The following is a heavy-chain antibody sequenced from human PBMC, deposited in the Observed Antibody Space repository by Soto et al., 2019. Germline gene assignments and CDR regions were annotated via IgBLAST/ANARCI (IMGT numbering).Heavy chain of an antibody. CDR2: ISVSGGST. D-gene: IGHD3-22*01. Sequence: GGSLRLSCAASGFTFRNYAMNWVRQAPGKWLEWVSGISVSGGSTYYADSVKGRFTVSRDNSKNTVFLQMNSLRAEDTAVYFCAKGMYYYDSSGYRLFDYWGQGXLVTVYS. V-gene: IGHV3-23*01. CDR1: GFTFRNYA. J-gene: IGHJ4*02. CDR3: AKGMYYYDSSGYRLFDY.